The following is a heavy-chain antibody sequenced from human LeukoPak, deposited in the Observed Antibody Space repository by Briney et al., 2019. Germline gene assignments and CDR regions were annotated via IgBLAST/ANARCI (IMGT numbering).Heavy chain of an antibody. J-gene: IGHJ6*03. CDR1: GGSISSYY. V-gene: IGHV4-4*07. CDR2: IYTSGST. CDR3: ARERPPRITMVRGPYYYYMDV. Sequence: SETLSLTCTVSGGSISSYYWSWIRQPAGKGLEWIGRIYTSGSTNYNPSLKSRVTMSVDTSKNQFSLKLSSVTAADTAVYYCARERPPRITMVRGPYYYYMDVWGKGTTVTISS. D-gene: IGHD3-10*01.